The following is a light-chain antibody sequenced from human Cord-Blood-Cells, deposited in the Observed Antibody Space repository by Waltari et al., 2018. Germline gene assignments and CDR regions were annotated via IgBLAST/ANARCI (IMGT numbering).Light chain of an antibody. CDR1: QSVSSY. J-gene: IGKJ1*01. CDR3: QQRSNWPPA. V-gene: IGKV3-11*01. Sequence: EIVLTQSPATLSLSPAERATLSCRASQSVSSYLAWYQQKPGQAPSLLIYDASNRATGIPARFSGSGSGTDFTLTISSLEPEDFAVYYCQQRSNWPPAFGQGTKVEIK. CDR2: DAS.